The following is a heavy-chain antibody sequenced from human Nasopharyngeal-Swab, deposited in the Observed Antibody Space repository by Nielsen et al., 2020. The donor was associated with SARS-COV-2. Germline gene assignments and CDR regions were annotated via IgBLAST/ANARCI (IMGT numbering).Heavy chain of an antibody. J-gene: IGHJ4*02. Sequence: ASVKVSCKASGYTFTAYYMHWVRQAPGQGLEWMGRINPTTGATRYAQKFQGRVTMTRETSITTAYMELNRLRSDDTAVYYCARDYGGWYDILTGYLDCWGQGTLVAVSS. CDR3: ARDYGGWYDILTGYLDC. CDR2: INPTTGAT. D-gene: IGHD3-9*01. V-gene: IGHV1-2*06. CDR1: GYTFTAYY.